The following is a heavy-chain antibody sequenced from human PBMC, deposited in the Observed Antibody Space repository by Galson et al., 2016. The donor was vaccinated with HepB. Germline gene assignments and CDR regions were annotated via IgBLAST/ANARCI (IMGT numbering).Heavy chain of an antibody. J-gene: IGHJ4*02. CDR1: GFTFSSHW. D-gene: IGHD1-26*01. V-gene: IGHV3-74*01. CDR2: INTDGSST. CDR3: ARGGSRPIDY. Sequence: SLRLSCAASGFTFSSHWMHWVRQAPGKGLVWVSRINTDGSSTSYADSVKGRFTISRDNAKNTLYPQMNSLRAEDTAVYYCARGGSRPIDYWGQGTLVTVSS.